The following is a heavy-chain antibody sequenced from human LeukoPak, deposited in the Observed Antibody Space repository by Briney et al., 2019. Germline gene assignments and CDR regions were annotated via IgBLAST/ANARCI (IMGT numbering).Heavy chain of an antibody. CDR2: IYYSGST. CDR3: ARLAGVNEDGDWFDP. Sequence: SETLSLTCAVSGGSISSGGYYWSWIRQPPGKGLEWIGYIYYSGSTNYNPSLKSRVTISVDTSKNQFSLKLSSVTAADTAVYYCARLAGVNEDGDWFDPWGQGTLVTVSS. J-gene: IGHJ5*02. D-gene: IGHD1-1*01. CDR1: GGSISSGGYY. V-gene: IGHV4-61*08.